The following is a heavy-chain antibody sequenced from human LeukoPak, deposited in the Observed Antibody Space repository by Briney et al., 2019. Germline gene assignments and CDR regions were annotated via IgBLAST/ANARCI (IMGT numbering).Heavy chain of an antibody. D-gene: IGHD2-2*01. Sequence: SVKVSCKASGGTFSSHAISWVRQAPGQGLEWMGRIIPIFGTANYAQKFQGRVTITTDESTSTAYMELSSLRSEDTAVYYCARARYCSSTSCYLRAQYYFDYWGQGTLVTVSS. V-gene: IGHV1-69*05. CDR2: IIPIFGTA. CDR1: GGTFSSHA. J-gene: IGHJ4*02. CDR3: ARARYCSSTSCYLRAQYYFDY.